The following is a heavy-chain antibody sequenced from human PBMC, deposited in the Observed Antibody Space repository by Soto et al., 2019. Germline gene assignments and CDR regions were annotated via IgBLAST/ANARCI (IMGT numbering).Heavy chain of an antibody. CDR2: ISSGGEYI. Sequence: EVQVVQSGGGLVKPGGSLRLSCAASGFTFSSYTLAWVRQAPGKGLEWVSSISSGGEYIYYAESFKGRIAISRDNARNSLSLQMNSLRAEDTAVYFCAPDPNSSGFGGFFDYWGQGTLVTVSS. CDR3: APDPNSSGFGGFFDY. V-gene: IGHV3-21*02. D-gene: IGHD5-12*01. J-gene: IGHJ4*02. CDR1: GFTFSSYT.